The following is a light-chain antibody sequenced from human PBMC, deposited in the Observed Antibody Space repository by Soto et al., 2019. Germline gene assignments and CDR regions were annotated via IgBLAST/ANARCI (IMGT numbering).Light chain of an antibody. CDR3: QQATISQLT. V-gene: IGKV1-12*01. CDR2: AAS. CDR1: QGISGW. J-gene: IGKJ4*01. Sequence: DIQMTQSPSSVSASVGDSVTITCRASQGISGWLAWYQQKPGKAPKLLIYAASTLQSGVPSRFSGGRSGTDFTLTINSLQPEDFATYYCQQATISQLTFGGGTKVEIK.